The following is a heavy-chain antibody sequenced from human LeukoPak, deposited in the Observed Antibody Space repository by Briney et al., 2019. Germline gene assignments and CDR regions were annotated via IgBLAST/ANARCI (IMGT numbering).Heavy chain of an antibody. J-gene: IGHJ6*03. D-gene: IGHD1-1*01. CDR3: ATDPGTSNYYYYYMDV. Sequence: GGSLRLSCAASGFTFCSYGMHWVRQAPGKGLEWVAFIRYDGTNKYYADSVKGRFTISRDNSKNTLYLQMNSLRAEDTAVYYCATDPGTSNYYYYYMDVWGKGTTVTVSS. CDR1: GFTFCSYG. V-gene: IGHV3-30*02. CDR2: IRYDGTNK.